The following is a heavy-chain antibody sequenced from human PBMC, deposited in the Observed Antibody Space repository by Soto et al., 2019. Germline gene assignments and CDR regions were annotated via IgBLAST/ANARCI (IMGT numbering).Heavy chain of an antibody. D-gene: IGHD6-13*01. CDR1: GVSISAYY. V-gene: IGHV4-59*01. Sequence: QVHLLESGPGLVKPSETLSLTCTVSGVSISAYYWSWIRQPPGKGLEWIGYIYNSGSTDYNPSLKSRVTISVDTSKNHFSLKLSSVTAADTAVYYCARCYKSSSWYWFDPWGQGTLVTVSS. CDR2: IYNSGST. CDR3: ARCYKSSSWYWFDP. J-gene: IGHJ5*02.